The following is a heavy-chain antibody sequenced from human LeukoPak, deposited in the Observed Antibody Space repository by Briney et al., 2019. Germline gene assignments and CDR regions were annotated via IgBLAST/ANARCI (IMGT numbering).Heavy chain of an antibody. CDR2: ISWDGGST. J-gene: IGHJ4*02. CDR1: GFTFDDDA. CDR3: AKDMFPHITMVRGVSLDY. V-gene: IGHV3-43D*04. Sequence: PGGSLRLSCAASGFTFDDDALHWVRQAPGKGLEWVSLISWDGGSTYYADSVKGRFTISRDNSKNSLYLQMNSLRAEDTALYYCAKDMFPHITMVRGVSLDYWGQGTLVTVSS. D-gene: IGHD3-10*01.